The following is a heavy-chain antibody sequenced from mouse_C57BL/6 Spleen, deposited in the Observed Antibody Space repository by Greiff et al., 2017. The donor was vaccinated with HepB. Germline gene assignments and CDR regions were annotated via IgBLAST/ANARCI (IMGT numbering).Heavy chain of an antibody. CDR3: ARRGVYYFDY. CDR1: GYSITSGYY. J-gene: IGHJ2*01. Sequence: EVQLVESGPGLVKPSQSLSLTCSVTGYSITSGYYWNWIRQFPGNKLEWMGYISYDGSNNYNPSLKNRISITRDTSKNQFFLKLNSVTTEDTATYYCARRGVYYFDYWGQGTTLTVSS. V-gene: IGHV3-6*01. CDR2: ISYDGSN.